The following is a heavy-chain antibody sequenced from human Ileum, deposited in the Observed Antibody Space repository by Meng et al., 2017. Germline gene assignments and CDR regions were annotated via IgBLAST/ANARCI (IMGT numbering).Heavy chain of an antibody. J-gene: IGHJ6*02. V-gene: IGHV3-74*01. D-gene: IGHD6-13*01. CDR2: ISTDGRST. Sequence: GESLKISCAASGFTFTNYWMHWVRQAPGKGLVWVSRISTDGRSTTYADSVKGRVTVSRDNAKNSLYLQMNSLRAEDTAVYYCARDSPAAALMDVWGQGTTVTVSS. CDR1: GFTFTNYW. CDR3: ARDSPAAALMDV.